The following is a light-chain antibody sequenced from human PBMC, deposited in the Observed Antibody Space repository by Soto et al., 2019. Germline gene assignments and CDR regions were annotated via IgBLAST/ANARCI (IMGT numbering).Light chain of an antibody. Sequence: EIVMTQSPVTLSMSPGERATLSCRASQNVGGNLAWLQQKPGQAPRLLIYGASTRDTGIPSRFCGSRSATDYTLIISSMQSEDVAFYYYQQYNESPQWTFGPGTKVDIK. CDR1: QNVGGN. J-gene: IGKJ1*01. V-gene: IGKV3-15*01. CDR3: QQYNESPQWT. CDR2: GAS.